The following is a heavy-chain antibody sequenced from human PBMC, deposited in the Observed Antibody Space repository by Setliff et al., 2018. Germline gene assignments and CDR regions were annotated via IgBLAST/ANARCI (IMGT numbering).Heavy chain of an antibody. D-gene: IGHD5-12*01. CDR3: ARGRRDGYKAGFDP. Sequence: PGESLKISCKASGYNFLDYWIGWVRQMPGKGLEWMGIIYPRDSDTRYSPSFQGQVTISADKSSSTAYLQWSSLKASDTAIYYCARGRRDGYKAGFDPWGQGTLVTVSS. J-gene: IGHJ5*02. V-gene: IGHV5-51*01. CDR1: GYNFLDYW. CDR2: IYPRDSDT.